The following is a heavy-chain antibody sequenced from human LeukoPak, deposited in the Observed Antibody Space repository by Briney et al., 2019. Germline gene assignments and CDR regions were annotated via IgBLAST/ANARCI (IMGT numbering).Heavy chain of an antibody. V-gene: IGHV4-39*01. CDR2: IYYSGST. D-gene: IGHD5-18*01. CDR1: GGSISSSSYY. CDR3: ANSYGFY. Sequence: NTSETLSLTCTVSGGSISSSSYYWGWIRQPPGKGLEWIGSIYYSGSTYYNPSLKSRVTISVDTSKNQFSLKLSSVTAADTAVYYCANSYGFYWGQGTLVTVSS. J-gene: IGHJ4*02.